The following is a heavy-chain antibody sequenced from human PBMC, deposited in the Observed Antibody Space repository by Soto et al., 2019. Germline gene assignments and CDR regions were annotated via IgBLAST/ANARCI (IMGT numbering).Heavy chain of an antibody. Sequence: SGPTLVNPTQTLTLTCTFSGFSLSTSGVGVGWIRQPPGKALEWLALIYWNDDKRYSPSLKSRLTITKDTSKNQVVLTMTNMDPVDTATYYCAHHSDSSGYSYVSFDYWGQGTLVTVSS. CDR2: IYWNDDK. CDR1: GFSLSTSGVG. CDR3: AHHSDSSGYSYVSFDY. J-gene: IGHJ4*02. V-gene: IGHV2-5*01. D-gene: IGHD3-22*01.